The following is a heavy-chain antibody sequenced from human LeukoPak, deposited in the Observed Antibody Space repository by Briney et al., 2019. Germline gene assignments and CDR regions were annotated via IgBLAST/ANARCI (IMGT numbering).Heavy chain of an antibody. D-gene: IGHD3-22*01. Sequence: PGGSLRLSCVASGFTFSTFAMIWVRQPPGKGLEWVSSIFPSGGEIHYADSVKGRFTISRDDSKNTLYLQMNSLRAEDTAVYYCARDFAMIVVVYYFDYWGQGTLVTVSS. CDR2: IFPSGGEI. CDR3: ARDFAMIVVVYYFDY. J-gene: IGHJ4*02. V-gene: IGHV3-23*01. CDR1: GFTFSTFA.